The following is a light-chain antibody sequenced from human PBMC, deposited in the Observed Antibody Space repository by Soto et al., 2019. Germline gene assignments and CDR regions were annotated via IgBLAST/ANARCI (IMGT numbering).Light chain of an antibody. V-gene: IGKV1-5*03. CDR3: QQYNSYPWT. CDR2: KAF. Sequence: DIQMTHSPSTLSAFVGDRVPITCRASKSISSGLAWYQQKPGKAPKLLIYKAFNLESGVPSRFSGSGSGTEFTLTISSLQPDDFATYYCQQYNSYPWTFGQGTKVEIK. J-gene: IGKJ1*01. CDR1: KSISSG.